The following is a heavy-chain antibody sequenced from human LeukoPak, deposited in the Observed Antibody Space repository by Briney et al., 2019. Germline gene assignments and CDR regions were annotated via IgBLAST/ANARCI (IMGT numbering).Heavy chain of an antibody. CDR1: GFTFSSYA. J-gene: IGHJ4*02. CDR3: AEDYYGDF. V-gene: IGHV3-23*01. CDR2: ISGSGVST. Sequence: GGSLRLSCAASGFTFSSYAMSWVRQAPGKGLEWVSGISGSGVSTYYADSVKGRFTISRDNSKTTLYLQMNSLRFEDTAVYYCAEDYYGDFWGQGTLVTVSS.